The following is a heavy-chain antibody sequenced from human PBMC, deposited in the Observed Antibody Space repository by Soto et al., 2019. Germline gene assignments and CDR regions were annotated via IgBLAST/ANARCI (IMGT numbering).Heavy chain of an antibody. V-gene: IGHV3-74*01. CDR2: INSDASII. CDR1: GITFRSYW. J-gene: IGHJ4*02. CDR3: ASDSAAGLKF. Sequence: LRLSCVVSGITFRSYWMHWIRQAPGKGLVWVSHINSDASIINYADSVKGRFTISRDNARNTLYLHMNSLRVDDTAIYYCASDSAAGLKFWGQGTLVTVSS.